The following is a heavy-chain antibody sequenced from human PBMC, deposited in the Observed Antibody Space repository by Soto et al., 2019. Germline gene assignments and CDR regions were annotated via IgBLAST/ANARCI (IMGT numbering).Heavy chain of an antibody. V-gene: IGHV4-31*03. CDR3: ARFTISSIGAYGMDV. CDR2: IYYSGST. CDR1: GGSISSGGYY. Sequence: QVQLQESGPGLVKPSQTLSLTCTVSGGSISSGGYYWSWIRQHPGKGLEWIGYIYYSGSTHYNQSLKSRVTISVDTSKNQFSLKLSSVTAADTAVYYCARFTISSIGAYGMDVWGQGTTVTVSS. J-gene: IGHJ6*02. D-gene: IGHD3-9*01.